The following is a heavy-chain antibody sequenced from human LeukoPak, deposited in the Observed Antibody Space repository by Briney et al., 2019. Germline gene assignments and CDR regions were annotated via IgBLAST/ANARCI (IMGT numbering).Heavy chain of an antibody. J-gene: IGHJ4*02. CDR3: ARRIFGGVIVSPNDY. CDR1: GYTFTGNY. V-gene: IGHV1-2*02. D-gene: IGHD3-16*02. Sequence: ASVKVSCKASGYTFTGNYMHWVRQAPGQGLEWIGWINPNSGGTNYAQKFQGRVTMTRDTSISTAYMELSRLRSDDTAVYYCARRIFGGVIVSPNDYWGQGTLVTVSS. CDR2: INPNSGGT.